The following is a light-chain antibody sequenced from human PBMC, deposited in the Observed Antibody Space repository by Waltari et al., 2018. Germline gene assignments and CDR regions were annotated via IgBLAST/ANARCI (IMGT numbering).Light chain of an antibody. V-gene: IGKV1-9*01. CDR2: AAS. J-gene: IGKJ3*01. Sequence: DIQLTQSPSFLSASVGDRVTITCRASQDISSSLAWYQQKPGRVPKLLIYAASTLQSGVPSRLSGSGSGTEFTLTISSLQPEDFVTYYCQQVNNYPFTFGPGTILDIK. CDR3: QQVNNYPFT. CDR1: QDISSS.